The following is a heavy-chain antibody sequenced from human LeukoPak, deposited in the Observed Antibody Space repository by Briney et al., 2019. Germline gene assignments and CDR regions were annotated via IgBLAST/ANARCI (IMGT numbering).Heavy chain of an antibody. CDR1: GGSVSSGSYH. CDR3: ARRDYALDY. V-gene: IGHV4-61*01. J-gene: IGHJ4*02. D-gene: IGHD4-17*01. CDR2: IYYSGST. Sequence: PSETLSLTCTVSGGSVSSGSYHWSWIRQPPGKGLEYIGYIYYSGSTNYNPSLKSRVTISLDTSKNQFSLNLRSVTAADTAVYHCARRDYALDYWGQGTLVTVSS.